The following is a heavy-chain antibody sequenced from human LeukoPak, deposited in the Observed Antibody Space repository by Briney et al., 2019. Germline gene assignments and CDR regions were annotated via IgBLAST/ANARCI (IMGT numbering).Heavy chain of an antibody. CDR2: INENARNT. CDR1: GFTFKEYG. V-gene: IGHV3-23*01. Sequence: GGSLRLSGAASGFTFKEYGMSWVRQAPGKGLEWVSTINENARNTHYADSVQGRFTISRDNSKNTLLLQMNSLRADDTALYYCTKGDGGWYPIDYWGQGTLVIVSS. CDR3: TKGDGGWYPIDY. J-gene: IGHJ4*02. D-gene: IGHD6-19*01.